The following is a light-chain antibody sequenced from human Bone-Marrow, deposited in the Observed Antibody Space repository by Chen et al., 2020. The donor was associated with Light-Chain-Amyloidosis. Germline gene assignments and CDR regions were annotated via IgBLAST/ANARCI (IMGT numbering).Light chain of an antibody. CDR3: MQALQTPLT. Sequence: DIVMTQSPVSLPVTPGEPVSISCRSSQSLLHSNGYNYLDWYLQKPGQSPQLLIYLGSNRASGVPDRFSGSGSGTDFTLKISRVEAEDVGVYYCMQALQTPLTFGGGTKVEIK. J-gene: IGKJ4*01. V-gene: IGKV2-28*01. CDR2: LGS. CDR1: QSLLHSNGYNY.